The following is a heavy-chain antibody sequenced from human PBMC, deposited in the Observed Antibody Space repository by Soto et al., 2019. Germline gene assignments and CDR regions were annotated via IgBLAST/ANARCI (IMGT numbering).Heavy chain of an antibody. V-gene: IGHV3-23*01. Sequence: EVQLLESGGGLVQPGGSLRLSCAASGFTFSSYAMSWVRQAPGKGLEWVSAISGSGGSTYYADSAKGRFTISRDNSKNTLYLQMNSLRAEDTAVYYCAKDYRHIVVVVAAKGGGYFDYWGQGTLVTVSS. J-gene: IGHJ4*02. CDR3: AKDYRHIVVVVAAKGGGYFDY. CDR1: GFTFSSYA. CDR2: ISGSGGST. D-gene: IGHD2-15*01.